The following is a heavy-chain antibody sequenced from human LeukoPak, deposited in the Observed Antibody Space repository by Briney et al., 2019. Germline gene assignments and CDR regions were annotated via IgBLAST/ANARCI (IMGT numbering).Heavy chain of an antibody. Sequence: SETLSLTCAVYGGSFSGYYWSWIHQPPGKGLEWIGEINHSGSTNYNPSLKSRVTISVDTSKNQFSLKLSSVTAADTAVYYCARTSWTLFLRGGNFDYWGQGTLVTVSS. J-gene: IGHJ4*02. CDR1: GGSFSGYY. V-gene: IGHV4-34*01. CDR3: ARTSWTLFLRGGNFDY. D-gene: IGHD2-2*01. CDR2: INHSGST.